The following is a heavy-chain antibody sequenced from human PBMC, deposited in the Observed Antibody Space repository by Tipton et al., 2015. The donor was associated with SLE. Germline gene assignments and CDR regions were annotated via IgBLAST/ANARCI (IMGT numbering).Heavy chain of an antibody. D-gene: IGHD1-26*01. V-gene: IGHV3-7*01. J-gene: IGHJ4*02. CDR2: IKFDGSDK. Sequence: SLRLSCAASGFTFSSYWMHWVRQDPGKGLVWVANIKFDGSDKYYVDAVRGRFTVSRDNAKNSMYLQMDSLRAEDTGVYYCAKERWGTFEVWGQGTLVTVSS. CDR1: GFTFSSYW. CDR3: AKERWGTFEV.